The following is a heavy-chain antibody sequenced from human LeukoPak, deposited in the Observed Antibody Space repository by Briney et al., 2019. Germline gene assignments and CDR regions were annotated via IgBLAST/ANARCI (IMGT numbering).Heavy chain of an antibody. V-gene: IGHV4-39*01. J-gene: IGHJ4*02. CDR3: ARKMATISVAFDY. Sequence: SETLSLTCTVSGASISSNSYYWGWIRQPPGKGLEWIGSIYFSGSTYYNPSLKSRVTISIDTSKNQFSLKLSSVTAADTAVCYCARKMATISVAFDYWGQGTLVTVSS. CDR2: IYFSGST. D-gene: IGHD5-24*01. CDR1: GASISSNSYY.